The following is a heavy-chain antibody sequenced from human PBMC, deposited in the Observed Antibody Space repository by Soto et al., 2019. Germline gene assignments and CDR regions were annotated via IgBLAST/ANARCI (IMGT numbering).Heavy chain of an antibody. CDR3: AKDRGLVLSFYFDY. V-gene: IGHV3-9*01. CDR1: GFTFDDYA. Sequence: EVQLVESGGGLVQPGRSLRLSCAASGFTFDDYAMHWVRQAPGKGLEWVSGISWNSGSIGYAASVKGRFTISSDNAKNPLYLQMNSLRAEDTALYYCAKDRGLVLSFYFDYWGQGTLVTVSS. J-gene: IGHJ4*02. CDR2: ISWNSGSI. D-gene: IGHD6-19*01.